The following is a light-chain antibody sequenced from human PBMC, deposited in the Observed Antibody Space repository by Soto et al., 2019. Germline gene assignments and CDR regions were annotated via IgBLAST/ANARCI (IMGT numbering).Light chain of an antibody. CDR2: GAS. J-gene: IGKJ4*01. Sequence: ETVMTQSPATLSVSPGERATLSCRASQSVSTNLAWYQQKPGQAPRLLIYGASIRASGIPARFSGSGSGTDFTLTINNLQSEDFAVYFCQQYKNWPPLTFGGGTKVDIK. CDR3: QQYKNWPPLT. CDR1: QSVSTN. V-gene: IGKV3-15*01.